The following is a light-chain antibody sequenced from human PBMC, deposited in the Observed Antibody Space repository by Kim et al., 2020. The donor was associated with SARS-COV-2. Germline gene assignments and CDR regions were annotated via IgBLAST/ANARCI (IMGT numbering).Light chain of an antibody. Sequence: SPAGRAPLSCRASLSVSSSFLACYQQNPGQAPRLLFYGASSEATGIPDRFMGIGLGTDFTFTISRRGPEDFAFYYCQRFGSSPRTFVQGT. J-gene: IGKJ1*01. CDR1: LSVSSSF. CDR2: GAS. CDR3: QRFGSSPRT. V-gene: IGKV3-20*01.